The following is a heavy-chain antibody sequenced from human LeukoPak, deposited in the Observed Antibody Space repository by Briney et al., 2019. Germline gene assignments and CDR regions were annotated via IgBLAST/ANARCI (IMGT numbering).Heavy chain of an antibody. CDR1: GGSISGHY. CDR2: IHYSGDT. CDR3: ASLQSPDSSSNDWFDP. V-gene: IGHV4-59*11. J-gene: IGHJ5*02. D-gene: IGHD6-6*01. Sequence: SETLSLTCTVSGGSISGHYWNWIRQPPGKGLEWIGYIHYSGDTNYNRSLKSRVAISVDTSKNQFSLKLSSATAADTAVYYCASLQSPDSSSNDWFDPWGQGTLVTVSS.